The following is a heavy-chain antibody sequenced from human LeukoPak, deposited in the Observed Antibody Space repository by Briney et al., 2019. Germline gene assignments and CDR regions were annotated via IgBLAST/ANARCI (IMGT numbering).Heavy chain of an antibody. Sequence: GGSLRLSCVASGFTFSSYSMNWVRQAPGKGLEWVSYISSSSSTIYYADSVKGRFTISRDNSKNTLYLQMNSLRAEDTAVYYCARDPSKYCSSTSCYAVGIDYWGQGTLVTVSS. J-gene: IGHJ4*02. D-gene: IGHD2-2*01. CDR1: GFTFSSYS. V-gene: IGHV3-48*01. CDR2: ISSSSSTI. CDR3: ARDPSKYCSSTSCYAVGIDY.